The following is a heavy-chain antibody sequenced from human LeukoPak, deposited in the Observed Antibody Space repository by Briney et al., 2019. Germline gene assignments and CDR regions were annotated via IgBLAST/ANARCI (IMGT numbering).Heavy chain of an antibody. D-gene: IGHD6-19*01. V-gene: IGHV3-21*04. CDR1: GFTFSSYS. CDR2: ISSSSSYI. Sequence: GGSLRLSCAASGFTFSSYSMNWVRQAPGKGLEWVSSISSSSSYIYYADSVKGRFTISRDNSKNSLYLQMNSLRTEDTALYHCAKDRGWYDYWGQGTLVTVSS. J-gene: IGHJ4*02. CDR3: AKDRGWYDY.